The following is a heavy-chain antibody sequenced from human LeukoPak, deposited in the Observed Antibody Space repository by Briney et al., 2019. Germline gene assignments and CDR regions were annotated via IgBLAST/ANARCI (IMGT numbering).Heavy chain of an antibody. CDR1: GFSLNTYS. V-gene: IGHV3-21*06. CDR3: ARLRPPSIVYDGFDI. Sequence: GGSLRLSCAASGFSLNTYSLSWVRQAPGKGLEWVSSISSTKTYIYYTDSVKGRFTISRDSAKNSVFLQMNSLRVEDTAVYYCARLRPPSIVYDGFDIWGQGTMVTVSS. D-gene: IGHD2-21*01. J-gene: IGHJ3*02. CDR2: ISSTKTYI.